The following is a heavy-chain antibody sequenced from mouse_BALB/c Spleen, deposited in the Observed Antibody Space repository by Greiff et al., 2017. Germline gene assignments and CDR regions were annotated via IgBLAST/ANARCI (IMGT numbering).Heavy chain of an antibody. J-gene: IGHJ4*01. CDR2: ISSGSSTI. V-gene: IGHV5-17*02. CDR1: GFTFSSFG. CDR3: ARRGYYGSSYCAMDY. Sequence: EVKLMESGGGLVQPGGSRKLSCAASGFTFSSFGMHWVRQAPEKGLEWVAYISSGSSTIYYADTVKGRFTISRDNPKNTLFLQMTSLRSEDTAMYYCARRGYYGSSYCAMDYWGQGTSVTVSS. D-gene: IGHD1-1*01.